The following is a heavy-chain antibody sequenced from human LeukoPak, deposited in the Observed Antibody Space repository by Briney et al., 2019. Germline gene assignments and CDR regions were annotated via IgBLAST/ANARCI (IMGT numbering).Heavy chain of an antibody. J-gene: IGHJ4*02. V-gene: IGHV4-59*01. D-gene: IGHD5-18*01. CDR2: IYYSGST. Sequence: SETLSLTCTVSGGSISSYYWSWIRPPPGQGLEWIGYIYYSGSTSYNPSLKSRVTISVDTSKNQFSLKLSSVTAADTAVYYCARYAYSYGGYYFDYWGQGILVTVSS. CDR3: ARYAYSYGGYYFDY. CDR1: GGSISSYY.